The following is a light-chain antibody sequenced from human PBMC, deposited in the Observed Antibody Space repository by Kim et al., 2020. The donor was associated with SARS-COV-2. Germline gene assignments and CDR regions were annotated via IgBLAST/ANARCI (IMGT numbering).Light chain of an antibody. CDR3: SSYTSSSTVV. CDR1: SSDIGRYNF. V-gene: IGLV2-14*03. CDR2: DVS. J-gene: IGLJ3*02. Sequence: QSALTQPASVSGSPGQSIAISCTGTSSDIGRYNFVSWYQQHPGKAPKLMLYDVSIRPSGVSNRFSGSKSGNTASLTISGLQAEDEADYYCSSYTSSSTVVFSGGTQLTVL.